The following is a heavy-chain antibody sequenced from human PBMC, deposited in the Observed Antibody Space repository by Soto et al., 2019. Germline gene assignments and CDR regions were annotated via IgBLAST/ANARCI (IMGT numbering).Heavy chain of an antibody. J-gene: IGHJ4*02. Sequence: QVQLVESGGGVVQPGRSLRLSCAASGFTFSSYGMHWVRQAPGKGLEWVAVIWYDGSNKYYADSVKGRFTISRDNSKNTLYLQMNSLRAEDTAVYYCARDLGTHYFDYWGQGTLVTVSS. V-gene: IGHV3-33*01. CDR3: ARDLGTHYFDY. CDR1: GFTFSSYG. D-gene: IGHD7-27*01. CDR2: IWYDGSNK.